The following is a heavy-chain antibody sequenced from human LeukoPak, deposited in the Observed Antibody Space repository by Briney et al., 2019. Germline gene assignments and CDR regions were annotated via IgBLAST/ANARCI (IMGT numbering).Heavy chain of an antibody. V-gene: IGHV3-23*01. D-gene: IGHD6-19*01. Sequence: QSGGSLRLSCAASGFTFSSYGITWVRQAPGKGLEWVSTISATGGSTYYADSVKGRFTISRDNSKDTLYLQMNSLRAEDTAVYYCAKGGYSSGWRNYFDYWGQGPLVTVSS. CDR2: ISATGGST. CDR1: GFTFSSYG. J-gene: IGHJ4*02. CDR3: AKGGYSSGWRNYFDY.